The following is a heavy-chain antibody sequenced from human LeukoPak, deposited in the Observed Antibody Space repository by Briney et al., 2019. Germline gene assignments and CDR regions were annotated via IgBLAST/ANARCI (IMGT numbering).Heavy chain of an antibody. Sequence: GGSLRPSCAASGFTFSSYEMNWVRQAPGKGLEWVSYISSSGSTIYYADSVKGRFTISRDNAKNSLYLQMNSLRAEDTALYYCARDRSMTHFDYWGQGTLVTVSS. V-gene: IGHV3-48*03. CDR3: ARDRSMTHFDY. CDR2: ISSSGSTI. J-gene: IGHJ4*02. CDR1: GFTFSSYE.